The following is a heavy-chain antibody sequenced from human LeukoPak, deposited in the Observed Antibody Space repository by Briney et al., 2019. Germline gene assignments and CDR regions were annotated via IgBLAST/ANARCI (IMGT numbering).Heavy chain of an antibody. D-gene: IGHD2/OR15-2a*01. V-gene: IGHV3-23*01. CDR2: ISNNGGRT. CDR1: GFSFSSNT. J-gene: IGHJ4*02. CDR3: ARDEDTSALSEY. Sequence: PGGSQRLSCAGSGFSFSSNTVSWVRQAPGRGLEWVSAISNNGGRTDYADSVKGRFTISRDNSKSTLYLHMDSLRAEDTAVYYCARDEDTSALSEYWGQGTLVTVSS.